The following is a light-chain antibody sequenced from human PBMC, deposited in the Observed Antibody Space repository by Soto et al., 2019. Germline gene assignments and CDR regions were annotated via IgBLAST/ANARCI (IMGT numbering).Light chain of an antibody. CDR3: QQYDTSPWT. CDR1: QSLNSNY. Sequence: EIVLTQSPGTLSLSPGERATLSCRASQSLNSNYLAWYQQKPGQAPGLLIYGASSRATGIPDRFSGSGSGTDFSLTISRLEPEDFAVYYCQQYDTSPWTFGQGTKVEFK. V-gene: IGKV3-20*01. CDR2: GAS. J-gene: IGKJ1*01.